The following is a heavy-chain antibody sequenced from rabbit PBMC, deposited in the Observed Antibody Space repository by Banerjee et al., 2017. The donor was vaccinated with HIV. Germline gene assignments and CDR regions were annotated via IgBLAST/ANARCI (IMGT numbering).Heavy chain of an antibody. CDR3: ARDYANSSGWYFNL. J-gene: IGHJ4*01. V-gene: IGHV1S45*01. D-gene: IGHD1-1*01. CDR1: GFSFSSSYW. Sequence: QEQLVESGGGLVKPEGSLTLTCTASGFSFSSSYWICWVRQAPGKGLEWNACIYAGSSGTTYYASWAKGRFTISKTSSTTVTLQMTSLTAADTATYFCARDYANSSGWYFNLWGPGTLVTVS. CDR2: IYAGSSGTT.